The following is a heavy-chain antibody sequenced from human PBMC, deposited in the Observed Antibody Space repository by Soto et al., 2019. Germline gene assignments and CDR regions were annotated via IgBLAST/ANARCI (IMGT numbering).Heavy chain of an antibody. CDR2: ISYDGSNK. Sequence: QVQLVESGGGVVQPGKSLRLSCAGSGFTFSSYGMDWVRQAPGKGLEWVAVISYDGSNKYYADSVKGQFTIYRDNSKNTLYLQMSSLRADDTAVYYCAKDRMGAGVRGYFDYWGQGTLVTVSS. CDR3: AKDRMGAGVRGYFDY. CDR1: GFTFSSYG. V-gene: IGHV3-30*18. D-gene: IGHD3-10*01. J-gene: IGHJ4*02.